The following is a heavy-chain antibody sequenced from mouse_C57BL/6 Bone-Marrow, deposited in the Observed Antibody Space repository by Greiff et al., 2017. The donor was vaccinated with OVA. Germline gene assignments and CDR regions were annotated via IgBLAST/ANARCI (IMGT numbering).Heavy chain of an antibody. J-gene: IGHJ3*01. V-gene: IGHV1-50*01. Sequence: VQLQQPGAELVKPGASVKLSFKASGYTFTSYWMQWVKQRPGQGLEWIGEIDPSDSYTNYNQKFKGKATLTVDTSSSTAYMQLSSLTSEDSAVYYCARSLSYYYGSSSFAYWGQGTLVTVSA. CDR2: IDPSDSYT. CDR1: GYTFTSYW. D-gene: IGHD1-1*01. CDR3: ARSLSYYYGSSSFAY.